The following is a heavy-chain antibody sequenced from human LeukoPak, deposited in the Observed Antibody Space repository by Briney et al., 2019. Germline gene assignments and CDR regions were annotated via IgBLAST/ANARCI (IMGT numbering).Heavy chain of an antibody. CDR2: ISSSSSYI. J-gene: IGHJ3*02. D-gene: IGHD6-25*01. CDR1: GFTFSSYS. Sequence: GGSLRLSCAASGFTFSSYSMNWVRQAPGKGLEWVSSISSSSSYIYYADSVKGRFTISRDNAKNSLYLQMNSLRAEDTAVYYCARGTSSRYQDAFDIWGQGTMVTVSS. CDR3: ARGTSSRYQDAFDI. V-gene: IGHV3-21*01.